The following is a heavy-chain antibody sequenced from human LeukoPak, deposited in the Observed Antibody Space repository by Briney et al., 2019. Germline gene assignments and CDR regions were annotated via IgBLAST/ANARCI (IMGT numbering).Heavy chain of an antibody. D-gene: IGHD2-8*02. CDR3: ARGEGTDVGY. V-gene: IGHV3-30-3*01. CDR2: ISYDGSNK. CDR1: GFTFSSYA. Sequence: GGSLRLSCAASGFTFSSYAMHWVRQAPGKGLEWVAVISYDGSNKYYADSVKGRFTISRDNSKNTLYLQMNSLRAEDTAVYYCARGEGTDVGYWGQGTLVTVSS. J-gene: IGHJ4*02.